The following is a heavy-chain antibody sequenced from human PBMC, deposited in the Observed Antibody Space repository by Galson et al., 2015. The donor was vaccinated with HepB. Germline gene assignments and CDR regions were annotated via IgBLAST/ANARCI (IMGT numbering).Heavy chain of an antibody. J-gene: IGHJ3*02. CDR1: GFTFSSYA. CDR2: ISGRGGST. CDR3: AKVLGAPNDAFDI. D-gene: IGHD4/OR15-4a*01. V-gene: IGHV3-23*01. Sequence: SLRLSCAASGFTFSSYAMSWVRQAPGKGLEWVSTISGRGGSTYYADSVKGRFTISRDNSKNTLYLQMNSLRAEDTAVYYCAKVLGAPNDAFDIWGQGTMVTVSS.